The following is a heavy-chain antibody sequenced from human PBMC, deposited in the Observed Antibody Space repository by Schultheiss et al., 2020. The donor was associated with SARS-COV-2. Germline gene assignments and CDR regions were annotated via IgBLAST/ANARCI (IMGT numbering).Heavy chain of an antibody. CDR2: ISAYNGNT. CDR1: GYTFTSYG. V-gene: IGHV1-18*01. D-gene: IGHD2-2*02. Sequence: ASVKISCKASGYTFTSYGISWVRQAPGQGLEWMGWISAYNGNTNYAQKLQGRVTITRDTSASTAYMELSSLRSEDTAVYYCARDMRCSSTSCYIRYYYYGMDVWGQGTTVTVSS. CDR3: ARDMRCSSTSCYIRYYYYGMDV. J-gene: IGHJ6*02.